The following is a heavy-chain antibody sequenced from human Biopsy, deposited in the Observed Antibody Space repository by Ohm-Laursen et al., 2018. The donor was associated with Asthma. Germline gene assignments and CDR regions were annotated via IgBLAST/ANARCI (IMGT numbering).Heavy chain of an antibody. J-gene: IGHJ4*02. D-gene: IGHD4-17*01. CDR2: HDHEEGGT. V-gene: IGHV1-24*01. CDR1: GYSLTDLS. Sequence: SVKVSCKISGYSLTDLSMHWVRQAPGQGLEWMGGHDHEEGGTVNARRFQGRVTMTEDTSTDTAYMELSSLSSDDTAVFYCASDFPKDYVRYNFQFWGQGTLVTVSS. CDR3: ASDFPKDYVRYNFQF.